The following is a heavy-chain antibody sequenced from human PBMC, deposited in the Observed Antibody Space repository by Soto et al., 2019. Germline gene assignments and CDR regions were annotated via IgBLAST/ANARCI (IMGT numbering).Heavy chain of an antibody. D-gene: IGHD2-2*01. CDR1: GGSISSYY. Sequence: PSETLSLTCTVSGGSISSYYWSWIRQPPGKGLEWIGYIYYSGSTNYNPSLKSRVTISVDTSKNQFSLKLSSVTAADTAVYYCARLRRSTSPPHYYYYGMDVWGQGTTVTVSS. CDR3: ARLRRSTSPPHYYYYGMDV. J-gene: IGHJ6*02. V-gene: IGHV4-59*08. CDR2: IYYSGST.